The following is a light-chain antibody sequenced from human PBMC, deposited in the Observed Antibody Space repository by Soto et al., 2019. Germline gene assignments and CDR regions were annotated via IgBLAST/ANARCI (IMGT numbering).Light chain of an antibody. Sequence: QLVLTQSPSASDSLGASVKLTCTLSSGHSSYAIAWHQQQPVKGTRYLMKLNSDGSHSKGDGIPDRFSGSSSGAERYLTISSLQSEDEADYYCQTWGNGIVVFGGGTKLTV. J-gene: IGLJ2*01. CDR2: LNSDGSH. CDR3: QTWGNGIVV. CDR1: SGHSSYA. V-gene: IGLV4-69*01.